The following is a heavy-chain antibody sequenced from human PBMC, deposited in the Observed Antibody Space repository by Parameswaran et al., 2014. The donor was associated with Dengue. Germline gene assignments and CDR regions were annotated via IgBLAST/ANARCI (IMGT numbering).Heavy chain of an antibody. V-gene: IGHV2-70*01. CDR3: ARMGYCSSTSCYNYAFDI. Sequence: PGKALEWLALIDWDDDKYYSTSLKTRLTISKDTSKNQVVLTMTNMDPVDTATYYCARMGYCSSTSCYNYAFDIWGQGTMVTVSS. CDR2: IDWDDDK. D-gene: IGHD2-2*02. J-gene: IGHJ3*02.